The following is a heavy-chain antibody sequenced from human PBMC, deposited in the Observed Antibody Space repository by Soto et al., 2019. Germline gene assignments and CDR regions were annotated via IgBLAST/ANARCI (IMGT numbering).Heavy chain of an antibody. D-gene: IGHD2-8*02. CDR1: GFICSSYD. CDR3: AKATATGGGAFEI. J-gene: IGHJ3*02. CDR2: ILVGGST. Sequence: GGSLRLSCAVSGFICSSYDMSRVRQAPGKGLEWVSTILVGGSTHYEDSVKGRFTISRDTSKNTVYLQMNSLTAGDTAVYYCAKATATGGGAFEIYGRGTLVTVSS. V-gene: IGHV3-23*01.